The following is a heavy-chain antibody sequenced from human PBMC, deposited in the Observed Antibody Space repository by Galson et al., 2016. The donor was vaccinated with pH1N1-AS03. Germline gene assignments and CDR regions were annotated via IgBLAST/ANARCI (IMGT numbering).Heavy chain of an antibody. CDR1: GFTFNSYW. J-gene: IGHJ5*02. V-gene: IGHV3-7*01. CDR3: ARDLNWDNA. CDR2: IKPDGGDK. Sequence: SLRLSCAASGFTFNSYWMPWVRQAPGKGLEWVANIKPDGGDKYYVDSVKGRFTISRDNAKNSLYLQMNSLRVEDTAVYYCARDLNWDNAWGQGTLVTVSS.